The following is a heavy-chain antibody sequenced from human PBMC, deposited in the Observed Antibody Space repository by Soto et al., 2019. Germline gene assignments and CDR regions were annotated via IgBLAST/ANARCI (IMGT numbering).Heavy chain of an antibody. CDR3: AGRYCTNGVCYTNYYYSIDV. D-gene: IGHD2-8*01. Sequence: EVQLLESGGGLVQPGGSLRLSCAASGFTFSTYAMSWVRQAPGKGLEWVSTITTSGGKTYYADSVQGRFTISRDNSKITLYLQMNSLRAEDTAVYYCAGRYCTNGVCYTNYYYSIDVWGKGTTVIVSS. J-gene: IGHJ6*03. V-gene: IGHV3-23*01. CDR2: ITTSGGKT. CDR1: GFTFSTYA.